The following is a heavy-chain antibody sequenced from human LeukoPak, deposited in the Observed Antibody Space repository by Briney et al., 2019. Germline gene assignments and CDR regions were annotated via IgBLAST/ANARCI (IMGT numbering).Heavy chain of an antibody. J-gene: IGHJ4*02. CDR2: ISYDGNKK. V-gene: IGHV3-30*14. CDR3: ARWSYGGVDY. Sequence: GGSLRLSCAASGFTFSTYAMHWVRQAPGKGLEWVTVISYDGNKKYYAGSVKGRFSISRDNSKNTLYLQMNSLRAEDTAVYYCARWSYGGVDYWGQGTLVTVSS. D-gene: IGHD4/OR15-4a*01. CDR1: GFTFSTYA.